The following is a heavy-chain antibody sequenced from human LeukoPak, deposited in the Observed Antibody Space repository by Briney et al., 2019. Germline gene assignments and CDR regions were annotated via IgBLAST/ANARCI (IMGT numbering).Heavy chain of an antibody. D-gene: IGHD6-19*01. Sequence: GGSLRLSCETSGLTLGDAWMSWVRQAPGRGLEWVGRIKSKTDGGTTDYAAPVKGRFTISRDDSKNTLYLQMNSPKTEDTAVYYCTTDRIVRGWFSQRDAFDIWGQGTMVTVSS. V-gene: IGHV3-15*01. CDR1: GLTLGDAW. J-gene: IGHJ3*02. CDR3: TTDRIVRGWFSQRDAFDI. CDR2: IKSKTDGGTT.